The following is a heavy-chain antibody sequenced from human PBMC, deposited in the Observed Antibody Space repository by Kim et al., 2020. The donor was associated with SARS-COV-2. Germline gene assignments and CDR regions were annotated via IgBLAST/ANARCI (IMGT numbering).Heavy chain of an antibody. CDR3: ARGRIFTEKRTPYYDILTGLYYFDY. Sequence: SETLSLTCAVYGGSFSGYYWSWIRQPPGKGLEWIGEINHSGSTNYNPSLKSRVTISVDTSKNQFSLKLSSVTAADTAVYYCARGRIFTEKRTPYYDILTGLYYFDYWGQGTLVTVSS. CDR2: INHSGST. CDR1: GGSFSGYY. V-gene: IGHV4-34*01. D-gene: IGHD3-9*01. J-gene: IGHJ4*02.